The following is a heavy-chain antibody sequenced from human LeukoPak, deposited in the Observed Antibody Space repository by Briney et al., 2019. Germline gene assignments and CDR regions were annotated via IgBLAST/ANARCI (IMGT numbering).Heavy chain of an antibody. CDR3: ARDWTSDN. CDR1: GFSFSGYG. D-gene: IGHD2-2*01. CDR2: ISSNGYST. J-gene: IGHJ3*01. V-gene: IGHV3-64*01. Sequence: PGGSLRLSCAAPGFSFSGYGMHWVRQVPGKGPEYVSAISSNGYSTYYANSVKGRFTISRDNSRNMLYLQMGSLKTEDMAVYYCARDWTSDNWGQGTMVTVSS.